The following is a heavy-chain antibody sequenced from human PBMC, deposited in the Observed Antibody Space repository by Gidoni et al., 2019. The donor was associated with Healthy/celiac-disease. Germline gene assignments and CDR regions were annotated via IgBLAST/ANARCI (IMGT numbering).Heavy chain of an antibody. Sequence: QLQLQESGPGLVKPSETLSLTCTVSGGSISSSSYYWGWIRQPPGKGLEWIGSIYYSGSTYYNPSLKSRVTISVDTSKNQFSLKLSSVTAADTAVYYCARLSWDYDYVWGSYRYTGHALDIWGQGTMVTVSS. CDR3: ARLSWDYDYVWGSYRYTGHALDI. J-gene: IGHJ3*02. D-gene: IGHD3-16*02. CDR1: GGSISSSSYY. V-gene: IGHV4-39*01. CDR2: IYYSGST.